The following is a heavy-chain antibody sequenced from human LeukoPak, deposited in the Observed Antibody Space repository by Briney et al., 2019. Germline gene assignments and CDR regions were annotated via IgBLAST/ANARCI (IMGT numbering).Heavy chain of an antibody. J-gene: IGHJ4*02. Sequence: SETLSLTCTVSGGSISSGDYYWSWIRQPPGKGLEWIGYIYHSGSTYYNPSLKSRVTISVDRSKNQFSLKLSSVTAADTAVYYCARALVHCSSTSCYVYYFDYWGQGTLVTVSS. V-gene: IGHV4-30-2*01. CDR3: ARALVHCSSTSCYVYYFDY. D-gene: IGHD2-2*01. CDR2: IYHSGST. CDR1: GGSISSGDYY.